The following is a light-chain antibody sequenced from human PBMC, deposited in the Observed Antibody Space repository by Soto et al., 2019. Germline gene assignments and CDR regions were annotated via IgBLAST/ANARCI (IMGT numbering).Light chain of an antibody. CDR1: QTINRNY. CDR2: CAS. J-gene: IGKJ1*01. Sequence: GTVTFSNRERVTXSCRXNQTINRNYLAWYQNKPGQAPRLLIYCASTRASVIPDRFSGSGSGTDFTLTITRLDPEYFAVYYCQQYCGPVPCAVGQVTKVDIK. CDR3: QQYCGPVPCA. V-gene: IGKV3-20*01.